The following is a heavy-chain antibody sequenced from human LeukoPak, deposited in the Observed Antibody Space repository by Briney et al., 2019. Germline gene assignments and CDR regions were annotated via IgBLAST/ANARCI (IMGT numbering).Heavy chain of an antibody. D-gene: IGHD2-2*01. CDR1: GFTFSSYA. J-gene: IGHJ4*02. V-gene: IGHV3-23*01. Sequence: GGSLRLSCVASGFTFSSYAMSWVRQAPGKGLEWVSAISGSGGSTYYADSVKGRFTISRDNSKNTLYLQMNSLRAEDTAVYYCAKGNRVPYCSSTSCPVFDYWGQGTLVTVSS. CDR3: AKGNRVPYCSSTSCPVFDY. CDR2: ISGSGGST.